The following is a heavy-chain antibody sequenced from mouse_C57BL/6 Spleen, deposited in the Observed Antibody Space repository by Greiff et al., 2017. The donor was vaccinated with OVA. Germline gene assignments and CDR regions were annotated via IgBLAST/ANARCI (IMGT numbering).Heavy chain of an antibody. CDR3: ARPAVATGYFDY. J-gene: IGHJ2*01. CDR1: GFTFSDYG. Sequence: EVKLEESGGGLVKPGGSLKLSCAASGFTFSDYGMHWVRQAPEKGLEWVAYISSGSSTIYYADTVKGRFTISRDNAKNTLFLQMTSLRSEDTAMYYCARPAVATGYFDYWGQGTTLTVSS. V-gene: IGHV5-17*01. CDR2: ISSGSSTI. D-gene: IGHD1-1*01.